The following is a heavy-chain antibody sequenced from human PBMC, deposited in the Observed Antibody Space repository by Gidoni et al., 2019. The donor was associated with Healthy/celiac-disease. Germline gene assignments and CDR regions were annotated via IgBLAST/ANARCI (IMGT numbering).Heavy chain of an antibody. Sequence: QVQLQESGPGLVKPSETLSLTCTVSGGSISSYYWSWIRQPPGKGLEWIGYIYYSGSTNYNPSLKSRVTISVDTSKNHFSLKLSSVTAADTAVYYCARVPVYYYDSSGYYFDYWGQGTLVTVSS. V-gene: IGHV4-59*01. J-gene: IGHJ4*02. D-gene: IGHD3-22*01. CDR2: IYYSGST. CDR1: GGSISSYY. CDR3: ARVPVYYYDSSGYYFDY.